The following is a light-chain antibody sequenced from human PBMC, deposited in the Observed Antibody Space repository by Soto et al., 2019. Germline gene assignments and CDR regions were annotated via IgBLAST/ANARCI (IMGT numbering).Light chain of an antibody. Sequence: QAVVTQEPSLTVSPGGKVTLTCGSSTGAVTSGHYAYWFQQKPGQAPRTLIYDTTTKHSWAPARFSGSLLGGKAALTLSGAQPEDEAEYYCLIYYSGAYVFGTGTKLTVL. J-gene: IGLJ1*01. CDR3: LIYYSGAYV. CDR1: TGAVTSGHY. V-gene: IGLV7-46*01. CDR2: DTT.